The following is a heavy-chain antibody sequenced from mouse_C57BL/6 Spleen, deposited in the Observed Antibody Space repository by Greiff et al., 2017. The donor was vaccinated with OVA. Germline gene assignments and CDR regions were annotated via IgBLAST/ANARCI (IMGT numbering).Heavy chain of an antibody. V-gene: IGHV5-4*03. CDR3: ASPFYYGSSYWYFDV. D-gene: IGHD1-1*01. Sequence: EVKLVESGGGLVKPGGSLKLSCAASGFTFSSYAMSWVRQTPEKRLEWVATISDGGSYTYYPDNVKGRFTISRDNAKNNLYLQMSHLKSEDTAMYYCASPFYYGSSYWYFDVWGTGTTVTVSS. CDR2: ISDGGSYT. CDR1: GFTFSSYA. J-gene: IGHJ1*03.